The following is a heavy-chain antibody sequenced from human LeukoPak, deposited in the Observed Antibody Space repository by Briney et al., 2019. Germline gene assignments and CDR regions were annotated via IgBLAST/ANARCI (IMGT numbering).Heavy chain of an antibody. Sequence: ASVKVSCKASGYTFTGYYMHWVRQAPGQGLEWMGWINPNSGGTNYAQKFQGWVTMTRDTSISTAYMELSRLRSDDTAVYYCARSGTTVTTRRFDYWGQGALVTVSS. J-gene: IGHJ4*02. CDR1: GYTFTGYY. CDR2: INPNSGGT. CDR3: ARSGTTVTTRRFDY. V-gene: IGHV1-2*04. D-gene: IGHD4-17*01.